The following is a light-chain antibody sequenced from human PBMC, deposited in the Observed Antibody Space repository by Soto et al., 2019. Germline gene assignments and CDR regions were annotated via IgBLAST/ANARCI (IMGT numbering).Light chain of an antibody. J-gene: IGKJ1*01. V-gene: IGKV3-20*01. CDR3: QQYDSSPVT. Sequence: EIVLTQSPGTMSLSPGERATLSCRASQSVSSSYLAWYQQKPGQAPRLLIYGASSRATGIPDRFSGSGSGTDFTLTISRLEPEHFAVYFCQQYDSSPVTFGQGTKVAIK. CDR2: GAS. CDR1: QSVSSSY.